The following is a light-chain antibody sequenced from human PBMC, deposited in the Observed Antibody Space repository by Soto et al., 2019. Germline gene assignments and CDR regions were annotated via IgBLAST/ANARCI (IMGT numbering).Light chain of an antibody. V-gene: IGLV9-49*01. CDR1: SGYSNYK. CDR2: VGTGGIVG. J-gene: IGLJ2*01. CDR3: GADHGSGSNVAP. Sequence: QSVLTQPPSASASLGASVTLTCTLSSGYSNYKVDWYQQRPGKGPRFVMRVGTGGIVGSKGDGIPDRFSVLGSGLNRYLTIKNIQEEDESDYHCGADHGSGSNVAPFGGGTKLTVL.